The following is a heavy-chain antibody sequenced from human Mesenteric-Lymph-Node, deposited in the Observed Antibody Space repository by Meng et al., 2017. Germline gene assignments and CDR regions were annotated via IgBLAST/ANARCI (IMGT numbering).Heavy chain of an antibody. V-gene: IGHV4-61*01. J-gene: IGHJ4*02. CDR2: VYFSGSA. CDR1: VGAVRGCCTS. CDR3: SRGETGGYLDC. Sequence: RPCTVAVGAVRGCCTSRRWFRLPPGKVLEWIGYVYFSGSANNDPALKSRVTISVDTSKNQFSLKLKSVTGADTAVYYCSRGETGGYLDCWGQGTLVTVSS. D-gene: IGHD3-16*01.